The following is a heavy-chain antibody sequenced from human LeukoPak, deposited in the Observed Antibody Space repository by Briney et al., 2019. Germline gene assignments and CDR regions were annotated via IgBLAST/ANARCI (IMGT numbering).Heavy chain of an antibody. CDR3: ARERGSGWYWKSYYYYGMDV. Sequence: GGSLRLSCAASGFTFSDYYMSWIRQAPGKGLEWVSYISSSGSTIYYADSVKGRFTISRDNAKNSLYLQMNSLRAEDTAVYYCARERGSGWYWKSYYYYGMDVWGQGTTVTVSS. V-gene: IGHV3-11*01. CDR1: GFTFSDYY. CDR2: ISSSGSTI. J-gene: IGHJ6*02. D-gene: IGHD6-19*01.